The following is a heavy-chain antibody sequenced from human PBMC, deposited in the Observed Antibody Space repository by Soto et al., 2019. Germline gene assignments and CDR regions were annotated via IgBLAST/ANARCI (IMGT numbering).Heavy chain of an antibody. CDR3: ASREYSSGWYTGWKDV. J-gene: IGHJ6*04. CDR2: INSDGSST. V-gene: IGHV3-74*01. D-gene: IGHD6-19*01. Sequence: GGSLRLSCAASGFTFSSYWMHWVRQAPGKGLVWVSRINSDGSSTSYADSVKGRFTISRDNAKNTLYLQMNSLRAEDTAVYYCASREYSSGWYTGWKDVWGKGTTVTVSS. CDR1: GFTFSSYW.